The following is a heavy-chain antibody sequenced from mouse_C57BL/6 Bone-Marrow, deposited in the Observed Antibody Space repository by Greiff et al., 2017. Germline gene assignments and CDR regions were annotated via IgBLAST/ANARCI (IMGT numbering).Heavy chain of an antibody. CDR2: IYPGSGST. V-gene: IGHV1-55*01. CDR1: GYTFTSYW. D-gene: IGHD1-1*01. Sequence: QVQLKQPGAELVKPGASVKMSCKASGYTFTSYWITWVKQRPGQGLEWIGDIYPGSGSTNYNEKFTSKATLTVDTSSSTAYMQLSSLTSEDSAVYYCARSAIYYYGSSSWFAYWGQGTLVTVSA. J-gene: IGHJ3*01. CDR3: ARSAIYYYGSSSWFAY.